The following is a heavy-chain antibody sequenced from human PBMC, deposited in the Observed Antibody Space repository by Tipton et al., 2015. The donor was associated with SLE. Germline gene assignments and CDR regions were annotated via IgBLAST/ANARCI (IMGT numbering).Heavy chain of an antibody. Sequence: TLSLTCAVSGGSISSSSYYWGWIRQPPGKGLEWIGSIYYSGSTYYNPSLKSRVTISVDTSKNQFSLKLSSVTAADTAVYYCARDGVGLLGGGYYGMDVWGQGTTVTVSS. CDR2: IYYSGST. CDR3: ARDGVGLLGGGYYGMDV. CDR1: GGSISSSSYY. V-gene: IGHV4-39*07. J-gene: IGHJ6*02. D-gene: IGHD3-16*01.